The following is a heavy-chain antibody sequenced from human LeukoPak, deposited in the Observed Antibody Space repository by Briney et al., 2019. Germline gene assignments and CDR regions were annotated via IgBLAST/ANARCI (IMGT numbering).Heavy chain of an antibody. V-gene: IGHV3-33*06. CDR1: GFTFSSYG. J-gene: IGHJ6*03. D-gene: IGHD3-10*01. CDR2: IWYDGSNK. Sequence: PGGSLRLSCAASGFTFSSYGMHWVRQAPGKGLEWVAVIWYDGSNKYYADSVKGRFTISRDNSKNTLYLQMNGLRAEDTAVYYCAKDYYYGSGSYSPGLYYYYYMDVWGKGTTVTVSS. CDR3: AKDYYYGSGSYSPGLYYYYYMDV.